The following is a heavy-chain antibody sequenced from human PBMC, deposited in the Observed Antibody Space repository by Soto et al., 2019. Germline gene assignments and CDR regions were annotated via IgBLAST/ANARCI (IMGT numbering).Heavy chain of an antibody. CDR2: ISGHGGST. CDR3: AKDCIVVVPAAIDYFDF. CDR1: GFTFSSYA. D-gene: IGHD2-2*01. J-gene: IGHJ4*02. V-gene: IGHV3-23*01. Sequence: GGSLRLSCATSGFTFSSYAMSCTRHAPGKGLEWVSAISGHGGSTYYADSVKGRYTISRDNSKNTMYLQMNSLRAEDTAVYYCAKDCIVVVPAAIDYFDFRAEGMLVTV.